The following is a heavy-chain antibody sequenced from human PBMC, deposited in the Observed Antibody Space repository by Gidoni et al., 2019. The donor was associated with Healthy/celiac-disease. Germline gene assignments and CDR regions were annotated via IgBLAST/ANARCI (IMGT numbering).Heavy chain of an antibody. J-gene: IGHJ4*02. CDR2: ISWNSGSI. V-gene: IGHV3-9*01. D-gene: IGHD3-22*01. Sequence: EVQLVESGGGLVQPGRSLRLSCAASGFTFDDYAMHWFRQAPGKGLEWVSGISWNSGSIGYADSVKGRFTISRDNAKNSLYLQMNSLRAEDTALYYCAKWNERYYYDSSGYYYVEGYFDYWGQGTLVTVSS. CDR3: AKWNERYYYDSSGYYYVEGYFDY. CDR1: GFTFDDYA.